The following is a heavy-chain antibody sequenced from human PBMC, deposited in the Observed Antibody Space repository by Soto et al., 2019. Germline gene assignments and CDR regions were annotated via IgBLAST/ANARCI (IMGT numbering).Heavy chain of an antibody. CDR1: GYTFTSYY. D-gene: IGHD3-10*01. J-gene: IGHJ6*02. CDR3: ATASGSYYMYYYYDMDF. V-gene: IGHV1-46*01. Sequence: ASVKVSCKASGYTFTSYYMHWVRQAPGQGLEWMGIINPSGGSTSYAQKFQGRVTMTRDTSTSTVYMELSSLRSEDTAVYDCATASGSYYMYYYYDMDFWGQGTTVTVSS. CDR2: INPSGGST.